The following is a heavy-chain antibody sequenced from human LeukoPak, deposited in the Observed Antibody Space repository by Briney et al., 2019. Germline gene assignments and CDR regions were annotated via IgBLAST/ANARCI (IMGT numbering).Heavy chain of an antibody. CDR1: GFTFSSYA. Sequence: GGSLRLSCAASGFTFSSYAMSWVRQAPGRGLEWVSAISGSGGSTYYADSVKGRFTISRDNSKNTLYLQMNSLRAEDTAVYYCAKAYIPMVIFGVVGYWGQGTLVTVSS. D-gene: IGHD3-3*01. CDR3: AKAYIPMVIFGVVGY. CDR2: ISGSGGST. J-gene: IGHJ4*02. V-gene: IGHV3-23*01.